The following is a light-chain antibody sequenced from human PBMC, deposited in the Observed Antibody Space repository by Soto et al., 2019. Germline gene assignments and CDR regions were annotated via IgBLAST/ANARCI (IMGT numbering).Light chain of an antibody. V-gene: IGKV3-20*01. Sequence: EIVLTQSPGTLSLSPGGSATLSCRASQSVSSSFLAWYQQKPGQAPRLLIYGASSRATAIPDRFSGSGSGTDFTLTISRLEPEDFAVYYCQQYGSSLYTFGQGTKLEIK. CDR3: QQYGSSLYT. CDR1: QSVSSSF. J-gene: IGKJ2*01. CDR2: GAS.